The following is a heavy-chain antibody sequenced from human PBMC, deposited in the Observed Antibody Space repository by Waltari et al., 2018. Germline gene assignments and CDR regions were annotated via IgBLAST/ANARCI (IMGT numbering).Heavy chain of an antibody. D-gene: IGHD1-26*01. J-gene: IGHJ4*02. CDR2: LYYGGST. Sequence: QVQLQESGPGLVKPSQTLSLTCTVSGGSISSADYYWSWVRHHPGKGLEWIGYLYYGGSTFYNPSVGSRVTRSVDTSKNQLALRLMSVTAADTATYYCAVAGHSGGYLPYYFDYWGQGTLVTVSS. CDR1: GGSISSADYY. V-gene: IGHV4-30-4*01. CDR3: AVAGHSGGYLPYYFDY.